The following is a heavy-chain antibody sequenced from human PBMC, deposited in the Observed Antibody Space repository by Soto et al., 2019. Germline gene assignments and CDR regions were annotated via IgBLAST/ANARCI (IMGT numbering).Heavy chain of an antibody. V-gene: IGHV4-4*02. J-gene: IGHJ4*02. CDR1: SGSISSPNW. CDR3: ARQAPYGSVRIYDY. Sequence: PSETLSLTCTVSSGSISSPNWWSWVRQPPGKGLEWVGEIYHSGGTRYNPSLKSRVTISVDTSQNQFSLKLTSVTAADTAMYYCARQAPYGSVRIYDYWGQGTLVTVSS. CDR2: IYHSGGT. D-gene: IGHD3-10*01.